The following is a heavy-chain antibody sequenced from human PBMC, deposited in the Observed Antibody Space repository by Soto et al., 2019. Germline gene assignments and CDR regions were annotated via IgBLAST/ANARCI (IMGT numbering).Heavy chain of an antibody. J-gene: IGHJ6*02. CDR2: MTGGGTT. D-gene: IGHD3-3*01. CDR1: GFTFKNYA. V-gene: IGHV3-23*01. Sequence: GGSLRLCCRASGFTFKNYAMTWVRKCPGKGLQWVSLMTGGGTTDYADSAKGRFIISRDNSKNTLSLQMHKLRADDTALYYCAKLKGGLGRFYGLDAWGQGTMVTVSS. CDR3: AKLKGGLGRFYGLDA.